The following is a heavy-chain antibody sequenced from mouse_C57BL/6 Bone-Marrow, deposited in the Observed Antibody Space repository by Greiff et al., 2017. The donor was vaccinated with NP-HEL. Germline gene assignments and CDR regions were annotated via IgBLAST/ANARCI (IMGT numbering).Heavy chain of an antibody. D-gene: IGHD2-4*01. J-gene: IGHJ1*03. V-gene: IGHV2-5*01. CDR3: AKIGGLPRYFDV. Sequence: VKLVESGPGLVQPSQSLSITCTVSGFSLTSYGVHWVRQSPGKGLEWLGVIWRGGSTDYNAAFMSNLSISKDNSKSQVFFKMNRLQADDTAIYFCAKIGGLPRYFDVWGTGTTVTVSS. CDR2: IWRGGST. CDR1: GFSLTSYG.